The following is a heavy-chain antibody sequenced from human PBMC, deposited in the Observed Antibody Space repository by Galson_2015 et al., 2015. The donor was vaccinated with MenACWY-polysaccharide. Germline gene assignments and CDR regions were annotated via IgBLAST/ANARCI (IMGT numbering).Heavy chain of an antibody. CDR1: GFTFGRFW. CDR3: ARDDHFSSVD. V-gene: IGHV3-7*01. J-gene: IGHJ4*02. CDR2: IKHDGSEK. Sequence: SLRLSCAGSGFTFGRFWMSWFRQAPGKGLEWLANIKHDGSEKFYVDSVKGRFTIFRDNAKSSLYLQMNSLTAEDTAVYYCARDDHFSSVDWGQGTLVTVSS. D-gene: IGHD3-3*02.